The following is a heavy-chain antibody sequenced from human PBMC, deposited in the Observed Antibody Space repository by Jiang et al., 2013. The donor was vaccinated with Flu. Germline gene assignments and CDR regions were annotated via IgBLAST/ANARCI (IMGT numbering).Heavy chain of an antibody. CDR2: VYYSGSA. CDR3: ARPGSDGSGIYYQYYYGMDV. D-gene: IGHD3-10*01. Sequence: GLVKPSETLSLTCIVSGGSISSSNYYWSWIRQPPGKGLEWIGSVYYSGSAYYNPSLKSRVTISVDTSKNQFSLKLSSVTAADTAVYYCARPGSDGSGIYYQYYYGMDVWGPGTTVTVSS. V-gene: IGHV4-39*07. J-gene: IGHJ6*02. CDR1: GGSISSSNYY.